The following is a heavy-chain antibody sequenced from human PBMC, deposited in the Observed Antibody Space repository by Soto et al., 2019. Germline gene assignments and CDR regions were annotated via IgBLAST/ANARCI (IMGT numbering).Heavy chain of an antibody. D-gene: IGHD6-19*01. CDR1: GFSFVNYA. J-gene: IGHJ4*02. V-gene: IGHV3-23*01. CDR3: SKATTNGGWFNPFDS. Sequence: GESLRLSCAASGFSFVNYAMNWVRQAPGKGLEWVSGLSGSGTSTYYADSVKGRFTITRDNSRDTLYLQMNSLTADDTAVYYCSKATTNGGWFNPFDSWGQGALVTFSS. CDR2: LSGSGTST.